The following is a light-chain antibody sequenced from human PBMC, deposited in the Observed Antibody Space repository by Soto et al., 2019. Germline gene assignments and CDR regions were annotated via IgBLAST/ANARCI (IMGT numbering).Light chain of an antibody. V-gene: IGLV2-23*01. CDR1: SGDIGNYNL. J-gene: IGLJ2*01. CDR2: EAT. Sequence: QSVLTQPASVSGSPGQSITISCTGTSGDIGNYNLISWYQHHPGKAPKVIIFEATKRPSDISSRFSASKSGNTASLTISGLLAEYEADYYCCSYAGRASVIFGGGTKVTVL. CDR3: CSYAGRASVI.